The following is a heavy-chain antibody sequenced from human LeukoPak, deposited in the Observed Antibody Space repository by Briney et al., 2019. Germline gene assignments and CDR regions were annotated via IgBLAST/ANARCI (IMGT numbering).Heavy chain of an antibody. CDR2: VSGSGGIT. D-gene: IGHD6-19*01. V-gene: IGHV3-23*01. Sequence: GGSLRLSCVVSGIKLSNYGMSWVRQAPGKGLEWVSHVSGSGGITYYADSVKGRFTISRDNSKNTLYLQMNSLRAEDTAVYYCAKTTAGNSSGRYPGWPVDYWGQGTLVTVSS. CDR1: GIKLSNYG. CDR3: AKTTAGNSSGRYPGWPVDY. J-gene: IGHJ4*02.